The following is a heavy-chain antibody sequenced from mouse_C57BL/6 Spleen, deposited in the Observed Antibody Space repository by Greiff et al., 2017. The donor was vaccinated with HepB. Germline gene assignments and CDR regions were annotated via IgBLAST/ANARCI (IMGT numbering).Heavy chain of an antibody. V-gene: IGHV3-6*01. CDR1: GYSITSGYY. Sequence: ESGPGLVKPSQSLSLTCSVTGYSITSGYYWNWIRQFPGNKLEWMGYISYDGSNNYNPSLKNRISITRDTSKNQFFLKLNSVTTEDTATYYCARRGLGEFDYWGQGTTLTVSS. CDR3: ARRGLGEFDY. CDR2: ISYDGSN. J-gene: IGHJ2*01. D-gene: IGHD4-1*01.